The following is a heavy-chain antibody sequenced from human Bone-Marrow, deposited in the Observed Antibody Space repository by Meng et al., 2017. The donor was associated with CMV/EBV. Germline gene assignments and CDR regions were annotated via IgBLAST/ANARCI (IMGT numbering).Heavy chain of an antibody. CDR1: GLTLGSYA. V-gene: IGHV3-30*04. CDR3: VRDTWTYFDY. J-gene: IGHJ4*02. Sequence: LSCAASGLTLGSYAVHSVRQAPGKGQGSMAVMSHDSTNTFSADCVKGRFTVPRDNSTNTVYLQMDSLGPEDTAVYYCVRDTWTYFDYWGQGTLVTVSS. CDR2: MSHDSTNT. D-gene: IGHD1-1*01.